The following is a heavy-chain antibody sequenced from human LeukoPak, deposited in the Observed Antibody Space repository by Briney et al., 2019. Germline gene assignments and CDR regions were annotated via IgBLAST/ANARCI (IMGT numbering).Heavy chain of an antibody. V-gene: IGHV1-18*01. CDR3: ARVARFFYAFDI. Sequence: ASVKVSCKASGYTFTSYGISRVRQAPGQGLEWMGWISAYNGNTNYAQKLQGRVTMTTDTSTSTAYMELRSLRSDDTAVYYCARVARFFYAFDIWGQGTMVTVAS. J-gene: IGHJ3*02. CDR2: ISAYNGNT. CDR1: GYTFTSYG.